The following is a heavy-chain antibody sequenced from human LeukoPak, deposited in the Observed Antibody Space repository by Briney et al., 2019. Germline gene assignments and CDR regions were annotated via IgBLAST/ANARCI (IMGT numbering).Heavy chain of an antibody. CDR1: GGSFSGYY. Sequence: PSETLSLTCAVYGGSFSGYYWSWIRQPPGKGLEWIGNVQHSGSAYYNPSLKSRVTMSLDRSKNQFSLKLSSVTAADTAVYYCARALSGTDFDYWGQGTLVTVSS. CDR3: ARALSGTDFDY. J-gene: IGHJ4*02. CDR2: VQHSGSA. D-gene: IGHD1-26*01. V-gene: IGHV4-34*01.